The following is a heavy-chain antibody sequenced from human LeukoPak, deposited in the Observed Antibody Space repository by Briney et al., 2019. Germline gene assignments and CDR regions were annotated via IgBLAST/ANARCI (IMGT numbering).Heavy chain of an antibody. CDR2: IYHSGST. V-gene: IGHV4-30-2*01. CDR3: ARGYCSGGSCPAPNWFDP. Sequence: SETLSLTCAVSGGSISSGGYFWSWIRQPPGKGLEWIGYIYHSGSTYYNPSLKSRVTISVDRSKNQFSLKLSSVTAADTAVYYCARGYCSGGSCPAPNWFDPWGQGTLVTVSS. J-gene: IGHJ5*02. D-gene: IGHD2-15*01. CDR1: GGSISSGGYF.